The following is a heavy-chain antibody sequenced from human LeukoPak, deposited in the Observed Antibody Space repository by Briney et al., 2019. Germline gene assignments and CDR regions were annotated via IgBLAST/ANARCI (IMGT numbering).Heavy chain of an antibody. V-gene: IGHV3-30*02. Sequence: PGGSLRLSCAASGFTFSSYGMHWVRQAPGKGLEWVAVIRYDGSNKYYAGSVKGRFTISRDNSKNTLYLQMNSLRAEDTAVYYCAKDIAAVADLDAFDIWGQGTMVTVSS. CDR1: GFTFSSYG. J-gene: IGHJ3*02. D-gene: IGHD6-19*01. CDR2: IRYDGSNK. CDR3: AKDIAAVADLDAFDI.